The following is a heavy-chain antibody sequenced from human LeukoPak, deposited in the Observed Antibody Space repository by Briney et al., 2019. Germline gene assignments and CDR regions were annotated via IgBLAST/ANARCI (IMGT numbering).Heavy chain of an antibody. Sequence: PSETLSLTCTVSGGSISSSSYYWGWIRQPPGKGLEWIGSIYYSGSTYYDPSLKSRVTISVDTSKNQFSLKLSSVTAADTAVYYCARVGPYSSSGIDIWGKGTMVTVSS. CDR1: GGSISSSSYY. D-gene: IGHD6-13*01. J-gene: IGHJ3*02. V-gene: IGHV4-39*07. CDR2: IYYSGST. CDR3: ARVGPYSSSGIDI.